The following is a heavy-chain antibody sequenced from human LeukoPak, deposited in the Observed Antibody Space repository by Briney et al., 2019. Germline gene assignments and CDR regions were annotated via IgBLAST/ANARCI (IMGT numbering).Heavy chain of an antibody. J-gene: IGHJ6*02. D-gene: IGHD2-15*01. CDR2: FDPEDGET. CDR1: GYTLTELS. CDR3: ARDIVVVVAATPYYYYGMDV. Sequence: ASVKVSCKVSGYTLTELSMHWVRQAPGKGLEWMGGFDPEDGETIYAQKFQGRVTITADKSTSTAYMELSSLRSEDTAVYYCARDIVVVVAATPYYYYGMDVWGQGTTVTVSS. V-gene: IGHV1-24*01.